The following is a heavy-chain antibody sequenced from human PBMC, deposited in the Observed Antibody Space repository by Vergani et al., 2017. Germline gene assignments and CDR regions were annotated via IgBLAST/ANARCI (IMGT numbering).Heavy chain of an antibody. CDR1: GVSITGGSYY. CDR2: IFTRGST. J-gene: IGHJ4*02. D-gene: IGHD3-16*01. CDR3: ARGAYEAYFDY. Sequence: QVQLQQSGPGLVNPSQTLSLTCSVSGVSITGGSYYWNWMLQSAEKGLEWIGRIFTRGSTDYNPSLKGRVTISFDTSKNQFSLKLNSVTAADTAVYYCARGAYEAYFDYWGQGTLVTVSS. V-gene: IGHV4-61*02.